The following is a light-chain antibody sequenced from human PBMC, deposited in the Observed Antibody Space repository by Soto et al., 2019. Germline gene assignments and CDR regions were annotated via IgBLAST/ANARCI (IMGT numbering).Light chain of an antibody. CDR3: SSYAGTSNV. CDR1: SGDVGGYNY. CDR2: EVT. Sequence: QAVLTQPPSASVSPGQSVAISCTGTSGDVGGYNYVSWYQQQRGKAPKLMIYEVTTPPSGVPDRFSGSKSGNTASLTVSGLQAEDEADYYCSSYAGTSNVFGTGPKVTV. V-gene: IGLV2-8*01. J-gene: IGLJ1*01.